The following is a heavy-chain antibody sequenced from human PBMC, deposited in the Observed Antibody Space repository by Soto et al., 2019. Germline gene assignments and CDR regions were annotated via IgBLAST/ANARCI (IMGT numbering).Heavy chain of an antibody. CDR3: ARDPPFRYCSSTSCPSPFDY. CDR2: MNPNSGNT. V-gene: IGHV1-8*01. Sequence: GASVKVSCKASGYTFTSYDINWVRQATGQGLEWMGWMNPNSGNTGYAQKLQGRVTMTTDTSTSTAYMELRSLRSDDTAVYYCARDPPFRYCSSTSCPSPFDYWGQGTLVTVSS. J-gene: IGHJ4*02. D-gene: IGHD2-2*01. CDR1: GYTFTSYD.